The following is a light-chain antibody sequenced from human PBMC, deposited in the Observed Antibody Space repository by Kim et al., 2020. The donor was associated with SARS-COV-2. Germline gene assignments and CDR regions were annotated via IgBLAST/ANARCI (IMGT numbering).Light chain of an antibody. Sequence: SYELTQPPSVSVSPGQTASITCSGDKLGDKYACWYQQKPGQSPVLGIYQDSKRPLGIPERFSGSNSGNTATLTISGTQAMDEADYYFQAWDSSTVVFGGGTQLIVL. CDR2: QDS. CDR3: QAWDSSTVV. V-gene: IGLV3-1*01. CDR1: KLGDKY. J-gene: IGLJ2*01.